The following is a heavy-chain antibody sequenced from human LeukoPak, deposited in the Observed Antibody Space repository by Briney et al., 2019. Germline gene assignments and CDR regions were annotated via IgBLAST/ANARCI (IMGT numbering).Heavy chain of an antibody. CDR2: INHSGGT. V-gene: IGHV4-34*01. D-gene: IGHD2-15*01. Sequence: PSETLSLTCAVYGGSFSGYYWSWIRQPPGKGLEWIGEINHSGGTNYNPSLKSRVTISVDTSKNQFSLKLSSVTAADTAVYYCATSGGSSQLDVWGKGTTVTVSS. J-gene: IGHJ6*04. CDR3: ATSGGSSQLDV. CDR1: GGSFSGYY.